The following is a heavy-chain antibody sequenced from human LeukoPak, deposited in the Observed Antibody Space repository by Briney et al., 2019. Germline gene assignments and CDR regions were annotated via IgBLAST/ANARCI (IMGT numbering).Heavy chain of an antibody. V-gene: IGHV3-23*01. Sequence: GGSLRLSCAASGFTFNSFAMSWVRQAPGKGLEWVSGIDESGAGTFYADSVKGRFTISRDNSKNTLFLQMNSLRVEDTAVYYCANTHDYGDYWGQGTMVTVSS. J-gene: IGHJ4*02. CDR1: GFTFNSFA. CDR3: ANTHDYGDY. CDR2: IDESGAGT.